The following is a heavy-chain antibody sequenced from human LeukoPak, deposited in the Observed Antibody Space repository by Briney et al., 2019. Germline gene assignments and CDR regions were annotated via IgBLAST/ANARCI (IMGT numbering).Heavy chain of an antibody. CDR3: ARDRGWAGGTTSYYFDY. V-gene: IGHV1-46*01. J-gene: IGHJ4*02. CDR2: INPTGYTT. D-gene: IGHD1-7*01. CDR1: AYTFTSYY. Sequence: ASVKVSCKASAYTFTSYYLHWVRQAPGQGLEWMGIINPTGYTTSYAQKFQGRVTMTRDTSTSTVYMELSSLRSEDTAVYYCARDRGWAGGTTSYYFDYWGQGTLVTVSS.